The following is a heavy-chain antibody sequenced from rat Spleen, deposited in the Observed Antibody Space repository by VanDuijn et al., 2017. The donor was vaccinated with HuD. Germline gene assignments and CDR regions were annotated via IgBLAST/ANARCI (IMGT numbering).Heavy chain of an antibody. J-gene: IGHJ2*01. CDR2: IWGDGNT. CDR1: GFSLTNSG. V-gene: IGHV2S75*01. CDR3: TRDRDNYFDY. Sequence: QVQLKESGPVLVQASETLSLTCTVSGFSLTNSGVIWVRQSPGKGLERMGIIWGDGNTDYKSALKSRLSINRDTSKSQVFLKMNSLQTDDTAIYYCTRDRDNYFDYWGQGVMVTVSS.